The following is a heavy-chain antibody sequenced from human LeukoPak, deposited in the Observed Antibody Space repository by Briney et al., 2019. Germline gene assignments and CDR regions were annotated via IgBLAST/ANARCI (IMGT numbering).Heavy chain of an antibody. D-gene: IGHD1-26*01. CDR1: GYTFTGYY. CDR3: ARDRPWYSGSLEASDI. J-gene: IGHJ3*02. V-gene: IGHV1-2*02. Sequence: ASVKVSCKASGYTFTGYYMHWVRQAPGQGLEWMGWINPNSGGTNYAQKFQGRVTMTRDTSISTAYMELSRLRSDDTAVYYCARDRPWYSGSLEASDIWGQGTKVTVSS. CDR2: INPNSGGT.